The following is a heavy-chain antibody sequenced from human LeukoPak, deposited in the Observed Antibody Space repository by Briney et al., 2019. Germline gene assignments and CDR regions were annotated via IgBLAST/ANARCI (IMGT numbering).Heavy chain of an antibody. CDR1: GYSFTNYW. V-gene: IGHV5-51*01. CDR3: AKLGTNWGFDY. J-gene: IGHJ4*02. CDR2: IYPGDSDT. D-gene: IGHD7-27*01. Sequence: RGESLKISCKGSGYSFTNYWIAWVRQMPGKGLEWMGIIYPGDSDTKYSPSFQGQVTISADKSISTAYLQWSSLKASDTAMYYCAKLGTNWGFDYWGQGTLVTVSS.